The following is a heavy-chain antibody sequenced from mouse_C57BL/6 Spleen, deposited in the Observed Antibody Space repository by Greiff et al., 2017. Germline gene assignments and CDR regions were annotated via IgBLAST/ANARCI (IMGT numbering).Heavy chain of an antibody. Sequence: QVHVKQPGAELVMPGASVKLSCKASGYTFPSYWMHWVKQRPGQGLEWIGELDPSDSYTDYNQKFKGKSTLTVDKSSSTAYMQLSSLTSEDSAVYYCARRDDYDEYYFDYWGQGTTLTVSS. CDR3: ARRDDYDEYYFDY. CDR1: GYTFPSYW. J-gene: IGHJ2*01. D-gene: IGHD2-4*01. CDR2: LDPSDSYT. V-gene: IGHV1-69*01.